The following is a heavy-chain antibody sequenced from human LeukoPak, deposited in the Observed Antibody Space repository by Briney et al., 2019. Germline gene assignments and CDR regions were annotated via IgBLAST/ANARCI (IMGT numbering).Heavy chain of an antibody. CDR2: ISGSGGYT. D-gene: IGHD2-2*01. J-gene: IGHJ6*03. Sequence: GGSLRLSCAASGFTFSNYAMSWVRQAPGKGLEWVSGISGSGGYTYYADSVKGRFTISRDNSNNTPYLQMNSLRAEDTAVYYCAKDLYCSSTSCCMDVWGKGTTVTVSS. CDR3: AKDLYCSSTSCCMDV. V-gene: IGHV3-23*01. CDR1: GFTFSNYA.